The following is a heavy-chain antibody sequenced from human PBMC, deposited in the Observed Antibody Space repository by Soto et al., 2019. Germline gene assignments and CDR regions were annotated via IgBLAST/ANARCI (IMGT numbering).Heavy chain of an antibody. J-gene: IGHJ4*02. CDR2: ISYDGSNK. Sequence: QVQLVESGGGVVQPGRSLRLSCAASGFTFSSYGMHWVRQAPGKGLEWVAVISYDGSNKYYADSVKGRFTIPRDNSKNTLYLQMNSVRAEDTAVYYCGGEQPRGYWGQGTLVTVSS. V-gene: IGHV3-30*03. CDR1: GFTFSSYG. D-gene: IGHD3-16*01. CDR3: GGEQPRGY.